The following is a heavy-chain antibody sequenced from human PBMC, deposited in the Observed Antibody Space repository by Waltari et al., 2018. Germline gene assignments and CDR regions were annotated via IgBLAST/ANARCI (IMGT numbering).Heavy chain of an antibody. CDR3: QRGDY. Sequence: EVQLVESGGDLVQPGGSLRLSWAASGFTFSNFWMSWARQAPGKGLEWVANINQDGSGEYYVDSVKGRFTISRDNAKNSLYLQMNSLRAEDTAVYYCQRGDYWGQGTLVTVSS. CDR2: INQDGSGE. CDR1: GFTFSNFW. J-gene: IGHJ4*02. V-gene: IGHV3-7*04.